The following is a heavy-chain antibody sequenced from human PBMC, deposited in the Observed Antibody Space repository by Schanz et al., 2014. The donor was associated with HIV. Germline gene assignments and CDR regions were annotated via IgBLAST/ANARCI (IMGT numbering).Heavy chain of an antibody. CDR2: INSGGGEK. CDR1: GFTFSNDW. J-gene: IGHJ4*02. CDR3: VRETPSGVDYFDY. D-gene: IGHD3-10*01. Sequence: EVQLVESGGGFVQPGGSLRLSCAASGFTFSNDWMHWVRQAPGKGLEWVSSINSGGGEKLYADSMKGRFTISRDNAKNSLHLQMNSLRAEDTAVYYCVRETPSGVDYFDYWGQGTLVTVSS. V-gene: IGHV3-21*06.